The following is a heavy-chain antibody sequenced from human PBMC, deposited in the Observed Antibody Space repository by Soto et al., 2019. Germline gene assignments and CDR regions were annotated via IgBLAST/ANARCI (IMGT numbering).Heavy chain of an antibody. CDR3: ARVLAPPSGDSQYFQQ. D-gene: IGHD2-21*02. J-gene: IGHJ1*01. CDR2: INHSGST. Sequence: SETLSLTCAVYGGSFSGYYWSWIRQPPGKGLEWIGEINHSGSTNYNPSLKSRVTISVDTSKNQFSLKLSSVTAADTAVYYCARVLAPPSGDSQYFQQWGQGTLVTVS. V-gene: IGHV4-34*01. CDR1: GGSFSGYY.